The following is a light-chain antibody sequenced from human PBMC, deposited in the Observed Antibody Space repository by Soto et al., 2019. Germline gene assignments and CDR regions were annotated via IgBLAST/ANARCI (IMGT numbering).Light chain of an antibody. CDR2: DGS. CDR1: SGDVGAYDF. J-gene: IGLJ1*01. CDR3: VSFTVHYSYV. V-gene: IGLV2-14*01. Sequence: QSVLTQPASVSGSPGQSSTISCTGTSGDVGAYDFVSWYQHHPGKAPRLVIYDGSRRPAGASDRFSGSKSGSTVSLTISSLQAEDEADYYCVSFTVHYSYVFGTGTKVTV.